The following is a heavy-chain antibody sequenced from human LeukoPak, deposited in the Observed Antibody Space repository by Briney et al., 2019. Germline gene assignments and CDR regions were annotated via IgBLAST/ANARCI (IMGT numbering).Heavy chain of an antibody. V-gene: IGHV3-53*01. J-gene: IGHJ3*02. CDR2: IYSGGST. Sequence: GGSLRLSCAASGFTVSSNYMSWVRQAPGKGLEWVSVIYSGGSTYYADSVKGRFTISRDNCKNTLYLQMNSLRAEDTAVYYCASAKDQLLWFGELPFDIWGQGTMVTVSS. CDR3: ASAKDQLLWFGELPFDI. D-gene: IGHD3-10*01. CDR1: GFTVSSNY.